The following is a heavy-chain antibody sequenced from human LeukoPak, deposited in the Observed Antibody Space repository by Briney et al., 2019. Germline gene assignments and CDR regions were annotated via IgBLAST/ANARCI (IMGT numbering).Heavy chain of an antibody. V-gene: IGHV4-31*03. CDR1: GGSISSGGYY. Sequence: SETLSLTCTVSGGSISSGGYYWSWIRQHPGKGLEWIGYIYYSGSTYYNPSLKGRVTISVDTSKNQFSLKLSSVTAADTAVYYCARSTNYDILTGRRYYYYGMDVWGQGTTVTVSS. D-gene: IGHD3-9*01. CDR3: ARSTNYDILTGRRYYYYGMDV. CDR2: IYYSGST. J-gene: IGHJ6*02.